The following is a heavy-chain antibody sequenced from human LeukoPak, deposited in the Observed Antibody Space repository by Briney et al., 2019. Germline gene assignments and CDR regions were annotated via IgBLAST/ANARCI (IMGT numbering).Heavy chain of an antibody. D-gene: IGHD1-26*01. V-gene: IGHV3-23*01. Sequence: GRSLRLSCAASGFSFSSYAMSWVRQAPGKWLEWGSVISGSGGSTNYAASVKGRFTMSRDNSQNTLYLQMNSLRVEVTAVYYCAKASEVGRGFFDYWGQGTLVTVSS. CDR1: GFSFSSYA. CDR3: AKASEVGRGFFDY. J-gene: IGHJ4*02. CDR2: ISGSGGST.